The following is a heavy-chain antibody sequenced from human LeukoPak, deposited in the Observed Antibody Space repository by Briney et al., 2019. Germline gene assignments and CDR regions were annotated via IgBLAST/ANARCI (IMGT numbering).Heavy chain of an antibody. Sequence: GESLKISCKGSGYSFTTHWIGWVRQMPGKGLEWMGIIFPGDSHTRYSPSLQGQVTISVDQSISTAYLQWSSLKASDTAMYYCTRPFYGASDYWGQGTLVTVSS. D-gene: IGHD4/OR15-4a*01. CDR1: GYSFTTHW. V-gene: IGHV5-51*01. CDR2: IFPGDSHT. J-gene: IGHJ4*02. CDR3: TRPFYGASDY.